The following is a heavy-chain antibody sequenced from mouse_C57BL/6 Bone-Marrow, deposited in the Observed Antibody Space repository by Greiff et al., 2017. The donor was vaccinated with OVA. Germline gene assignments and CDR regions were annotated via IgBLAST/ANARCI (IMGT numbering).Heavy chain of an antibody. CDR3: ARRMVVAKDYAMDY. CDR1: GFTFSDYY. D-gene: IGHD1-1*01. CDR2: ISNGGGST. J-gene: IGHJ4*01. V-gene: IGHV5-12*01. Sequence: EVKLMESGGGLVQPGGSLKLSCAASGFTFSDYYMYWVRQTPEKRLEWVAYISNGGGSTYYPDTVKGRFTISRDNAKNTLYLQMSRLKSEDTAMYYCARRMVVAKDYAMDYWGQGTSVTVSS.